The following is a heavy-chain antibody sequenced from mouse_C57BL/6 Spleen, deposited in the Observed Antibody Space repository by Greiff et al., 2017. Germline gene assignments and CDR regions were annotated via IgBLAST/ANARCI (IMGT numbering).Heavy chain of an antibody. J-gene: IGHJ2*01. CDR2: IYPGSGST. CDR3: ARNPSTVEEDY. Sequence: QVQLQQPGAELVGPGAVVKMSCKASGYTFTSYWITWVKQRPGQGLEWIGDIYPGSGSTNYNEKFKSKATLTVDTSSSTAYLQLSSLTSEDAAVYYCARNPSTVEEDYWGQGTTLTVSS. CDR1: GYTFTSYW. D-gene: IGHD1-1*01. V-gene: IGHV1-55*01.